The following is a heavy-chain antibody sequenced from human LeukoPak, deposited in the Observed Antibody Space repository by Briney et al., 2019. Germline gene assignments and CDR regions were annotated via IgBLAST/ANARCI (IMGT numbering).Heavy chain of an antibody. V-gene: IGHV1-18*01. D-gene: IGHD2-15*01. Sequence: ASVKVSCKASGYTLNSYDISWVRQAPGQGLEWMGWISGYNGNTNYAQKLQGRVTMTTDSSTSTAYMELRSLRSDDTAVYYCAREGGGLLRMEVWGKGTTVTVSS. J-gene: IGHJ6*03. CDR2: ISGYNGNT. CDR1: GYTLNSYD. CDR3: AREGGGLLRMEV.